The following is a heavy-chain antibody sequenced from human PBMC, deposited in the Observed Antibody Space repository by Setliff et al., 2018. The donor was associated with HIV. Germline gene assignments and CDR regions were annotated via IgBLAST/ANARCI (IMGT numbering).Heavy chain of an antibody. CDR1: GGTFSSYA. CDR3: ARAPQTSSNWRIWDY. CDR2: INAGNGNT. J-gene: IGHJ4*02. V-gene: IGHV1-3*03. D-gene: IGHD6-13*01. Sequence: ASVKVSCKASGGTFSSYAISWVRQAPGQGLEWMGWINAGNGNTKYSQEFQGRVTIARDTSASTAYMELSSLRSEDMAVYYCARAPQTSSNWRIWDYWGQGTLVTVSS.